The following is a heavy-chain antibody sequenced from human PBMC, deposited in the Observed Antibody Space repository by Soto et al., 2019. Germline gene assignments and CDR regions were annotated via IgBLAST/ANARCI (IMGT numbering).Heavy chain of an antibody. CDR1: GASISSGDSF. J-gene: IGHJ6*02. CDR2: IYYSGST. Sequence: PSETLSLTCTVSGASISSGDSFWSWIRQPPGKGLEWIAYIYYSGSTYYNPSLKSRVTISVDTSKNQFSLKLSSVTAADTAVYYCARDLVVISEGPPRDYYYYGMDVWGQGTTVTVSS. V-gene: IGHV4-30-4*01. CDR3: ARDLVVISEGPPRDYYYYGMDV. D-gene: IGHD3-22*01.